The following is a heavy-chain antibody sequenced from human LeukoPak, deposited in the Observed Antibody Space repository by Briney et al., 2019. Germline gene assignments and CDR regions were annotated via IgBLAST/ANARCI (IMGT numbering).Heavy chain of an antibody. CDR3: ANCYGGPYSSYEHSQLVDY. J-gene: IGHJ4*02. CDR2: ISSNSGSI. Sequence: GGSLRLSCAASGFTFDNYAMHWVRQAPGKGLEWVSAISSNSGSIYYADSVKGRFTISRDNAKNSLYLQMNSLRAEDTALYYCANCYGGPYSSYEHSQLVDYWGQGTLVTVSS. CDR1: GFTFDNYA. D-gene: IGHD5-12*01. V-gene: IGHV3-9*01.